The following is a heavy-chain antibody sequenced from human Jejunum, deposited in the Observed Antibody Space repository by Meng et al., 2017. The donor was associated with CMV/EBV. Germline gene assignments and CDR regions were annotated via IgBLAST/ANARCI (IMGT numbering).Heavy chain of an antibody. D-gene: IGHD1-26*01. CDR3: AREAYSVSSEIDY. Sequence: GGSIGSSSYFWGWIRQPPGKGLEWIGSVFYSGSTYYNPSLKSRVTISVDTSKNQFSLKLSSVTAADTAVYYCAREAYSVSSEIDYWGQGTLVTVSS. J-gene: IGHJ4*02. V-gene: IGHV4-39*07. CDR1: GGSIGSSSYF. CDR2: VFYSGST.